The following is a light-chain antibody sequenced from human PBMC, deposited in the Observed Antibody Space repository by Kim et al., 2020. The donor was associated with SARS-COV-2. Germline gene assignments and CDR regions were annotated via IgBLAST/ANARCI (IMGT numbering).Light chain of an antibody. CDR3: QAWDSSTAV. V-gene: IGLV3-1*01. CDR2: QDS. Sequence: SVSPGQTASITCSGDKLGDKYACWYQQKQGQSPGLGIYQDSKRPSGIPERFSGSNSGNTATLTISGTQAMDEADYYCQAWDSSTAVFGGGTQLTVL. CDR1: KLGDKY. J-gene: IGLJ3*02.